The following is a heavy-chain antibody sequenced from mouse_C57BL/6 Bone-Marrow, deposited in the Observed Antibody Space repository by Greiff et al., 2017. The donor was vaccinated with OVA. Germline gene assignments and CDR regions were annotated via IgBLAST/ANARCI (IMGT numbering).Heavy chain of an antibody. CDR3: AKYSNYFDY. Sequence: QVQLQQPGAELVRPGTSVKLSCKASGYTFTSYWMHWVKQRPGQGLEWIRVIDPSDSYTNYNQKFKGKATLTVDTSSSTAYMQLSSLTSEDSAVYYCAKYSNYFDYWGQGTTLTVSS. D-gene: IGHD2-5*01. CDR2: IDPSDSYT. CDR1: GYTFTSYW. V-gene: IGHV1-59*01. J-gene: IGHJ2*01.